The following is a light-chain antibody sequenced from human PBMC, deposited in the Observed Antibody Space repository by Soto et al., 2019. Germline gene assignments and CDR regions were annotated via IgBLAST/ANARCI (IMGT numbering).Light chain of an antibody. J-gene: IGKJ5*01. Sequence: EIVMTQSPGTLSLSPGDTATLSCRASQSLGSDLAWYQQKPGQAPRLLIFGASARPTGIPARISGSGSGTEFTLTISRLEPEDFAVYYCQQYGSSITFGQGTRLEIK. CDR1: QSLGSD. CDR3: QQYGSSIT. V-gene: IGKV3-15*01. CDR2: GAS.